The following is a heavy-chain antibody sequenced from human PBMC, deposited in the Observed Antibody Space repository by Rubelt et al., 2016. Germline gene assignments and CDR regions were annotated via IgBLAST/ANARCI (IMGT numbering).Heavy chain of an antibody. CDR3: ARQTNYYYYMDV. CDR1: GGSFSGYY. D-gene: IGHD4-11*01. Sequence: QVQLQQWGAGLLKPSETLSLTCAVYGGSFSGYYWGWIRQPPGKGLEWIGSIYYCGSTYYSPSLKSRVIISVDTSKNQFCLKLSSVTAADTAVYYCARQTNYYYYMDVWGKGTTVTVSS. V-gene: IGHV4-34*01. CDR2: IYYCGST. J-gene: IGHJ6*03.